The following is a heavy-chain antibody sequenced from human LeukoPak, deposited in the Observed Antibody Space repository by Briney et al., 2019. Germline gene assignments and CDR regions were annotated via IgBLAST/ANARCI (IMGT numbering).Heavy chain of an antibody. CDR3: AKGILYGGGSSWFDYYMDV. J-gene: IGHJ6*03. V-gene: IGHV3-30-3*01. CDR1: GFTFSSYA. CDR2: ISNDGNTK. D-gene: IGHD6-13*01. Sequence: PGRSLKLSCAASGFTFSSYAMHWVRQPPGRGLEWMTVISNDGNTKYYADSARGRFTISRDNSKNTLYLQMNSLRAEDTAVYYCAKGILYGGGSSWFDYYMDVWGKGTTVTVS.